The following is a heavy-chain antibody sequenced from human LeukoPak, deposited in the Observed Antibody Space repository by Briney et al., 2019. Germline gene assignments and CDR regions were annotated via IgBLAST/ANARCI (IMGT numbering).Heavy chain of an antibody. CDR1: GFTFSSYA. CDR3: ARDKDADY. Sequence: GGSLRLSCAASGFTFSSYALTWVRQAPGKGLEWVSAISGSGYTTYYADSVKGRFTISRDNSQNTLYLQMNSLRAVDTAVYYCARDKDADYWGQGTLVTVSS. V-gene: IGHV3-23*01. CDR2: ISGSGYTT. J-gene: IGHJ4*02.